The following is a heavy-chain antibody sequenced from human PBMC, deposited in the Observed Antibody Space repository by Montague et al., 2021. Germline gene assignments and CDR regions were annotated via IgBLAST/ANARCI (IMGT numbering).Heavy chain of an antibody. CDR3: ARSGGYCSGGRCDTFDY. CDR2: IYDSGST. J-gene: IGHJ4*02. V-gene: IGHV4-31*03. CDR1: GGPISSGGFY. Sequence: TLSLTCSVSGGPISSGGFYWSWIRQHPGKGPEWIGSIYDSGSTNYNPSLKSRLILSRDTSKNQVSLRLTSVTAAETAVYYCARSGGYCSGGRCDTFDYWGQGTLVTVSS. D-gene: IGHD2-15*01.